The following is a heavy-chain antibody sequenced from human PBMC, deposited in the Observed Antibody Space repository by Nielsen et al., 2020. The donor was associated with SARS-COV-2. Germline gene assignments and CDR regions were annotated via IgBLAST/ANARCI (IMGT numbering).Heavy chain of an antibody. CDR2: IYYTGST. D-gene: IGHD3-22*01. CDR1: GGSMSDYY. CDR3: ARYNYDSGGYYYAY. J-gene: IGHJ4*02. Sequence: SETLSLTCTVSGGSMSDYYWIWIRQPPGKEPEWIGHIYYTGSTTYNSSLGGRITISVDTSKNQFSLRLSSVTAADTAVYYCARYNYDSGGYYYAYWGQGALVTVSS. V-gene: IGHV4-59*08.